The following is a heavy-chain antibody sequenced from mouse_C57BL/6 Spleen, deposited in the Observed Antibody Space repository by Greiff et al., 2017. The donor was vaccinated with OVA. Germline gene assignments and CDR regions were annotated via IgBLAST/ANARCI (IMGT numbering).Heavy chain of an antibody. CDR2: IYPSDSET. CDR3: GRDQITTVDFWG. J-gene: IGHJ1*03. Sequence: QVQLQQPGAELVRPGSSVKLSCKASGYTFTSYWMDWVKQRPGQGLEWIGNIYPSDSETHYNQKFKDKATLTVDKSSSTAYMQLSSLTSEDSAVYYCGRDQITTVDFWGRGTGTTVTVAS. CDR1: GYTFTSYW. V-gene: IGHV1-61*01. D-gene: IGHD1-1*01.